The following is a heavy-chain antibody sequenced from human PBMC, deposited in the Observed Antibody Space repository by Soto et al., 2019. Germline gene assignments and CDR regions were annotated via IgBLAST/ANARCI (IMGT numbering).Heavy chain of an antibody. J-gene: IGHJ5*02. CDR3: ARADYDILTGPNNWFDP. D-gene: IGHD3-9*01. CDR1: GYTFTSYG. Sequence: ASVKVSCKASGYTFTSYGISWVRQAPGQGLEWMGWISAYNGNTNYAQKLQGRVTMTTDTSTSTAYMELRSLRSDDTAVYYCARADYDILTGPNNWFDPWGQGTLVTVSS. V-gene: IGHV1-18*01. CDR2: ISAYNGNT.